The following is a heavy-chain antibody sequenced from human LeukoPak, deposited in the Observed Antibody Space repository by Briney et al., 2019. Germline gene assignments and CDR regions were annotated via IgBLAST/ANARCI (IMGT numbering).Heavy chain of an antibody. CDR3: ARDLQGLPDC. D-gene: IGHD6-19*01. Sequence: GRSLRLSCAAAGFTFNNHAMHWVRQAPGKGLEWVAVISYHGGDKYYADSVKGRFTISRDNSKNTLDLQTNSLGGEDTAVYYCARDLQGLPDCWGQGTLVTVSS. CDR2: ISYHGGDK. CDR1: GFTFNNHA. J-gene: IGHJ4*02. V-gene: IGHV3-30*04.